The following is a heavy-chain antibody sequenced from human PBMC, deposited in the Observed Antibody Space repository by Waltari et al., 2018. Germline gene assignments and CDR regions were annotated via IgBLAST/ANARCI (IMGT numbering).Heavy chain of an antibody. D-gene: IGHD6-25*01. CDR3: ARHRRNSSGLQAFDI. V-gene: IGHV4-38-2*01. Sequence: QVQLQESGPGLVKPSETLSLTCAVSGYSISSGYYWGWIRQPPGKGLEWIGSIYHSGSTYYNPSLKSRVTISVDTSKNQFSLKRSSVTAADTAVYYCARHRRNSSGLQAFDIWGQGTMVTVSS. J-gene: IGHJ3*02. CDR1: GYSISSGYY. CDR2: IYHSGST.